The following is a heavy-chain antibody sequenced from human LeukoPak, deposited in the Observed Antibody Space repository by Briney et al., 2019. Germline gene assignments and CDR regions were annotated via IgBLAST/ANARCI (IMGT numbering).Heavy chain of an antibody. CDR3: ARRAGAYSHPYDY. CDR1: GFTVSSNS. D-gene: IGHD4/OR15-4a*01. V-gene: IGHV3-53*01. J-gene: IGHJ4*02. CDR2: IYSDNT. Sequence: GGSLRLSCTVSGFTVSSNSMSWVRQAPGKGLEWVSFIYSDNTHYSDSVKGRFTISRDDSKNTLYLQMNSLRAEDTAVYYCARRAGAYSHPYDYWGQGTLVTVSS.